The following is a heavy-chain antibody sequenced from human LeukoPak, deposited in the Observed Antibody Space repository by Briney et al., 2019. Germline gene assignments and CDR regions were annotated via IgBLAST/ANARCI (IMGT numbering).Heavy chain of an antibody. CDR2: IYYSGST. J-gene: IGHJ6*03. D-gene: IGHD5-12*01. Sequence: SETLSLTCTVSGGSISSSSYYWGWIRQPPGKGLEWIGSIYYSGSTYYNPSLKSRVTMSVDTSKNQFSLKLSSVTAADTAVYYCAREGIEGGYSGYENYYYYYMDVWGKGTTVTVSS. CDR3: AREGIEGGYSGYENYYYYYMDV. CDR1: GGSISSSSYY. V-gene: IGHV4-39*07.